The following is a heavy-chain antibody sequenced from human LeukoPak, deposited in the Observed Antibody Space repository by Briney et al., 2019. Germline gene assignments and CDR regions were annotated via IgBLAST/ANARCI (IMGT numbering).Heavy chain of an antibody. CDR2: IYYSGST. CDR3: ARKKVVSGIKQRFDP. V-gene: IGHV4-38-2*02. CDR1: GYSISSGYY. Sequence: SETLSLTCTVSGYSISSGYYWSWIRQPPGKGLEWIGYIYYSGSTNYNPSLKSRVTISVDTSKNQFSLKLSSVTATDTAVYYCARKKVVSGIKQRFDPWGQGSPVNVSS. J-gene: IGHJ4*03. D-gene: IGHD1/OR15-1a*01.